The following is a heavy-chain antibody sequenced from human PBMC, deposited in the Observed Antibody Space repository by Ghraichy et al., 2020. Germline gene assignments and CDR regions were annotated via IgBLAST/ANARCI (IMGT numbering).Heavy chain of an antibody. CDR2: ISHDGTNK. D-gene: IGHD6-13*01. CDR1: GFTFSTYS. Sequence: GESLNISCAGSGFTFSTYSMHWVRQAPGKGLEWVAVISHDGTNKYYADSVKGRFTISRDNSKNTLYLQMNSLRVEDTAVYYCARDIKSSSWSYYYYAMDVWGQGTTVTVSS. V-gene: IGHV3-30-3*01. CDR3: ARDIKSSSWSYYYYAMDV. J-gene: IGHJ6*02.